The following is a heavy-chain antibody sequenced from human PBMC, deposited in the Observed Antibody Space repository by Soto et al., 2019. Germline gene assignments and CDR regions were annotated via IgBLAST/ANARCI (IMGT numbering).Heavy chain of an antibody. J-gene: IGHJ4*02. D-gene: IGHD3-10*01. CDR2: ITASGRHT. CDR1: GFTFSDYY. CDR3: VRDEYYIDRDTYYGANY. Sequence: GGSLRLSCAVSGFTFSDYYMSWIRQAPGKGLEWVSYITASGRHTDYADSVKGRFTISRDNAKNSLYLQMNSLRVEDTAVYYCVRDEYYIDRDTYYGANYWGQGALLTVSS. V-gene: IGHV3-11*06.